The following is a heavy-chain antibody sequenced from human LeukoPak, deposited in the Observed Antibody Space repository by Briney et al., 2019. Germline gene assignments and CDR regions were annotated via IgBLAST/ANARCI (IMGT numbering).Heavy chain of an antibody. Sequence: PGGSLRLSCAASGFTVSSNYMSWVRQAPGKGLEWVSVIYSGGSTYYADSVKGRFTISRDNSKNTLYLQMNSLRAEDTAVYYCAREEYGYSYGYAFDYWGQETLVTVSS. CDR1: GFTVSSNY. V-gene: IGHV3-53*01. CDR2: IYSGGST. D-gene: IGHD5-18*01. CDR3: AREEYGYSYGYAFDY. J-gene: IGHJ4*02.